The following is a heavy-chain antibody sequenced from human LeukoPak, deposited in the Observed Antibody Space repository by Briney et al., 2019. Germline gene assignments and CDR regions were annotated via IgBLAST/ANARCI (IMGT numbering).Heavy chain of an antibody. Sequence: SQTLSLTCAISGDSVSSNSAAWNWIRQFPSRGLEWLGRTYYRSKWYNDYAVSVKSRTTINPDTSKNQVSLQLNSVTPEDTAVYYCAREVTMVRGVINPFDIWGQGTMVTVSS. J-gene: IGHJ3*02. CDR2: TYYRSKWYN. CDR3: AREVTMVRGVINPFDI. V-gene: IGHV6-1*01. CDR1: GDSVSSNSAA. D-gene: IGHD3-10*01.